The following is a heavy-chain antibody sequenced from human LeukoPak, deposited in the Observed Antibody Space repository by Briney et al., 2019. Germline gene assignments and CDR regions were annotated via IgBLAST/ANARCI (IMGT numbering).Heavy chain of an antibody. J-gene: IGHJ5*02. CDR3: ARGRYCSSPSCYLTWFDP. D-gene: IGHD2-2*01. V-gene: IGHV5-51*01. CDR2: IYPGDSNT. Sequence: KVSCKASGYSFTSYWIGWVRQMPGKGLEWMGIIYPGDSNTRYSPSFQGQVTISADKSISTAYLQWSSLKASDTAMYYCARGRYCSSPSCYLTWFDPWGQGTLVTVSS. CDR1: GYSFTSYW.